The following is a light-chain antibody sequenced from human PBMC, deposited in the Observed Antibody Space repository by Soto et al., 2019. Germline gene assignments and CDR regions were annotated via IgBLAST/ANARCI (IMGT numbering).Light chain of an antibody. CDR1: SSDIGGYNY. CDR2: EVS. V-gene: IGLV2-14*01. CDR3: SSYTTSNKV. Sequence: QSALTQPASVSGSPGQSITISCTGTSSDIGGYNYVSWYQQHPGKAPKLMIYEVSNRPSGVSNRFSGSKSGNTASLTISGLQAEDEGDYYCSSYTTSNKVFGTGTKLTVL. J-gene: IGLJ1*01.